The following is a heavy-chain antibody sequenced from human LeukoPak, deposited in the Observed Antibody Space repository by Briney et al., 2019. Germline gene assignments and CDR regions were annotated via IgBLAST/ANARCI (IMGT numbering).Heavy chain of an antibody. D-gene: IGHD5-18*01. CDR1: GFTFDDYG. CDR2: IKQDGSEK. Sequence: GGSLRLSCAVSGFTFDDYGMSWVRQAPGKGLEWVANIKQDGSEKYYVDSVKGRFTISRDNAKNSLYLQMNSLRAEDTAVYYCARDRQLWFAYIDYWGQGTLVTVSS. V-gene: IGHV3-7*01. CDR3: ARDRQLWFAYIDY. J-gene: IGHJ4*02.